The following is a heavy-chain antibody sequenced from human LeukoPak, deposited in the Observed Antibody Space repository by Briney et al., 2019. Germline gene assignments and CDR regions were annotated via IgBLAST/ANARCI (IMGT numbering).Heavy chain of an antibody. J-gene: IGHJ3*02. V-gene: IGHV5-51*01. CDR1: GYSFTSYW. D-gene: IGHD6-6*01. CDR3: ARARRVIAARPAAFDI. CDR2: IYPGDSDT. Sequence: VESLKISCKGSGYSFTSYWIGWVRQMPGKGLGWMGIIYPGDSDTRYSPSFQGQVTISADKSISTAYLQWSSLKASDTAMYYCARARRVIAARPAAFDIWGQGTMVTVSS.